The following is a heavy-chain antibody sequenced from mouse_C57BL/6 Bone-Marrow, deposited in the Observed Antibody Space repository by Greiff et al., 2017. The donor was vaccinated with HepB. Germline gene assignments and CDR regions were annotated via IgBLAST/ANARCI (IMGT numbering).Heavy chain of an antibody. D-gene: IGHD1-1*01. V-gene: IGHV5-16*01. CDR2: INYDGSST. J-gene: IGHJ1*03. CDR1: GFTFSDYY. CDR3: ARGVVARYWYFDV. Sequence: DVQLVESEGGLVQPGSSMKLSCTASGFTFSDYYMAWVRQVPEKGLEWVANINYDGSSTYYLDSLKSRFIISRDNAKNILYLQMSSLKSEDTATYYCARGVVARYWYFDVWGTGTTVTVSS.